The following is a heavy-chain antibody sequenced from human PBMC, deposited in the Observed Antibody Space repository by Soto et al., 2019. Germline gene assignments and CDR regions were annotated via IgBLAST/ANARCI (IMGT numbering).Heavy chain of an antibody. Sequence: EVQLLESGGGLVQPGGSLRLSCAASGFTFSSYAMSWVRQAPGKGLEWVSAISGSGGSTYYADSVKGRFTISRDNSKNTLYLQMNCLRAEDTAVYYCAKDDIVVVVAATRFFENAFDIWGQGTMVTVSS. CDR1: GFTFSSYA. CDR2: ISGSGGST. CDR3: AKDDIVVVVAATRFFENAFDI. D-gene: IGHD2-15*01. V-gene: IGHV3-23*01. J-gene: IGHJ3*02.